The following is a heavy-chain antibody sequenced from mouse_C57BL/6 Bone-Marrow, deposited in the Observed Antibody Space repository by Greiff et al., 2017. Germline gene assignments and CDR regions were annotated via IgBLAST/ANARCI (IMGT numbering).Heavy chain of an antibody. V-gene: IGHV1-69*01. CDR3: ASSNYGYFDV. CDR2: IDPSDSYT. D-gene: IGHD2-5*01. CDR1: GYTFTSYW. Sequence: VQLKQPGAELVMPGASVKLSCKASGYTFTSYWMHWVKQRPGQGLEWIGEIDPSDSYTNYNQKFKGKSTLTVDKSSSTAYMQLSSLTSEDSAVYYCASSNYGYFDVWGTGTTVTVSS. J-gene: IGHJ1*03.